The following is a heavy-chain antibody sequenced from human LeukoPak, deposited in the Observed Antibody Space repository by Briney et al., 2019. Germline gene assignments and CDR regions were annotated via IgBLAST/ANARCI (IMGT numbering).Heavy chain of an antibody. CDR1: GGTFSSYA. CDR3: AREAGLDYFSVVSCFLLGEALDI. J-gene: IGHJ3*02. Sequence: ASVKVSCKASGGTFSSYAISWVRQAPGQGLEWMGGIIPIFGTANYAQKFQGRVTITADKSTSTAYMELSSLRSEDTAVYYCAREAGLDYFSVVSCFLLGEALDIWGQGQWSPSLQ. V-gene: IGHV1-69*06. D-gene: IGHD2-15*01. CDR2: IIPIFGTA.